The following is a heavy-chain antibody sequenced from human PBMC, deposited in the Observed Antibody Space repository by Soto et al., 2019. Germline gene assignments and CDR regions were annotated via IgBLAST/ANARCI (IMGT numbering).Heavy chain of an antibody. CDR3: AKWSGFGAL. CDR2: VTGSTGTT. V-gene: IGHV3-23*01. Sequence: EVQLLESGGGLVQPGGSLRLSCAASGFTFSSYGITWVRQAPGKGLEWVAGVTGSTGTTHYADSVKGRFTISRDNSKNTVYLQMNSLRAEDTAVYYCAKWSGFGALWGQGTLVTVSS. J-gene: IGHJ4*02. D-gene: IGHD3-10*01. CDR1: GFTFSSYG.